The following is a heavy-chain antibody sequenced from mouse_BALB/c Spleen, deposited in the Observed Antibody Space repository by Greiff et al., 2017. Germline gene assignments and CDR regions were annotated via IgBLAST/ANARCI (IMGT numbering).Heavy chain of an antibody. D-gene: IGHD1-2*01. Sequence: VQLVESGAELVRPGASVTLSCKASGYTFTDYEMHWVKQTPVHGLEWIGAIDPETGGTAYNQKFKGKATLTADKSSSTAYMELRSLTSEDSAVYYCTREEGTTATFAYWGQGTLVTVSA. J-gene: IGHJ3*01. CDR1: GYTFTDYE. V-gene: IGHV1-15*01. CDR2: IDPETGGT. CDR3: TREEGTTATFAY.